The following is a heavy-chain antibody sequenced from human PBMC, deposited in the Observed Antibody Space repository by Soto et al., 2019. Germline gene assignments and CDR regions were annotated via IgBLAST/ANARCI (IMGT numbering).Heavy chain of an antibody. Sequence: SETLSLTCSLYSGSLSGDYWSWIRQPPGKGLEWIGESVPSGTTYYNPSLKSRVTISVDTVKNQFSLKLSSVTAADTAVYYCAASPKRRGQQLVLAFYWGQGTLVTVSS. D-gene: IGHD6-13*01. J-gene: IGHJ4*02. V-gene: IGHV4-34*12. CDR2: SVPSGTT. CDR3: AASPKRRGQQLVLAFY. CDR1: SGSLSGDY.